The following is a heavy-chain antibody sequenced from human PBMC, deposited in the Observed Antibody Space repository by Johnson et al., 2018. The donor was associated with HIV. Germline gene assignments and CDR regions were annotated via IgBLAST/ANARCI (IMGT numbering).Heavy chain of an antibody. Sequence: VQLVESGGGLVQPGGSLRLSCAASGFIVSSKYMTWFRQAPGKGLEWVSVLYADGRTYYADSVKGRFTISRDNAKNSLYLQMNSLRAEDTAVYYCARAGLGNYYDSSGYKGAFDIWGQGTMVTVSS. CDR3: ARAGLGNYYDSSGYKGAFDI. CDR2: LYADGRT. J-gene: IGHJ3*02. CDR1: GFIVSSKY. V-gene: IGHV3-66*01. D-gene: IGHD3-22*01.